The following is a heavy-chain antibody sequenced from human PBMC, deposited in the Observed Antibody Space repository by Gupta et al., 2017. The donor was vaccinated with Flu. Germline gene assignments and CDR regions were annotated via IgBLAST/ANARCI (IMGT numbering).Heavy chain of an antibody. V-gene: IGHV3-33*01. CDR2: IYYDGSNE. CDR3: SRDREYCSSTKCFIDYYVMDV. CDR1: GFSPTTYG. D-gene: IGHD2-2*01. Sequence: QVQLVESGGGVVQPGRSLRLSCAASGFSPTTYGMHWVRQAPGKGLEWVADIYYDGSNEDYADSVKGRFTISRDTSKNTLYLQMNSLRAEDTAVYYCSRDREYCSSTKCFIDYYVMDVWGQGTTVTVSS. J-gene: IGHJ6*02.